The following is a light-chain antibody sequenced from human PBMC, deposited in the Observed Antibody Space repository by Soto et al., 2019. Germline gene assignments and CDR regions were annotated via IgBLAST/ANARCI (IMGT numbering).Light chain of an antibody. V-gene: IGKV2-30*01. CDR3: MQGTHWPPT. CDR1: QSVVYSDGNAY. Sequence: DVVMTQSPLSLPVTLGQPASISCRSSQSVVYSDGNAYLSWFQQRPGQSPRRLIYKASNRDSGVPDRFSGSGSGTDFTLQINGVEAEDVGVYYCMQGTHWPPTFGRGTRVEIK. J-gene: IGKJ1*01. CDR2: KAS.